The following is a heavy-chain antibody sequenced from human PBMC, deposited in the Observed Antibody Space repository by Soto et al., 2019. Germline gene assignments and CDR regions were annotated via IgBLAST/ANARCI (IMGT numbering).Heavy chain of an antibody. Sequence: KSSETLSLTCTVSGASINNNDYYWSWIRQTPGKGLEWIGYVYYGGTTDYIPSLKSRLSMSIDKSQNQFTLKLNSVTAADTATYYCARMSYFYDKWYFDLWGRGTLVTVSS. V-gene: IGHV4-30-4*01. CDR2: VYYGGTT. D-gene: IGHD3-22*01. CDR1: GASINNNDYY. J-gene: IGHJ2*01. CDR3: ARMSYFYDKWYFDL.